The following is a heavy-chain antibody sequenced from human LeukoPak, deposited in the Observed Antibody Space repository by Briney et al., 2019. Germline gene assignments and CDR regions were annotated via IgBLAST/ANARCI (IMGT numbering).Heavy chain of an antibody. CDR3: AKDNYDSSGYYFGNLDY. CDR2: ISGSGGST. Sequence: GGSLRLSCAASGFTFSSYAMSWVRQAPGKGLEWVSAISGSGGSTYYADSVKGRFTISRDNSKNTLYLQMNSLRAEDTAVYYCAKDNYDSSGYYFGNLDYWGQGILVTVSS. D-gene: IGHD3-22*01. CDR1: GFTFSSYA. V-gene: IGHV3-23*01. J-gene: IGHJ4*02.